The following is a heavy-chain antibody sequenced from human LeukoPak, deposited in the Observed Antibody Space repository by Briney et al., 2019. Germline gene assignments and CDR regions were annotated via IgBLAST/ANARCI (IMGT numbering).Heavy chain of an antibody. CDR1: GFIFDDYA. V-gene: IGHV3-9*01. J-gene: IGHJ4*02. CDR3: AKDLRHSGSYLFDC. Sequence: GGSLRLSCAASGFIFDDYAMHWVRQAPGKGLEWVSGIGWNSASIDYADSVKGRFTISRDNAKNSLYLQMNSLRDEDTALYYCAKDLRHSGSYLFDCWGQGTLVTVSS. CDR2: IGWNSASI. D-gene: IGHD1-26*01.